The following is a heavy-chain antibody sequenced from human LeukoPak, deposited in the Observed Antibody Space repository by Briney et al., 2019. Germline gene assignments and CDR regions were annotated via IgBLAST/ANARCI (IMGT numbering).Heavy chain of an antibody. CDR3: ATKLEWELNY. CDR2: FDPEDVET. D-gene: IGHD1-26*01. Sequence: ASVTVSCKVSGYTLTELSMHWVRQAPGTGLEWMGGFDPEDVETIYAQKFQGRVTMTEDTSTDKAYMELSSLRSEDTAVYYCATKLEWELNYWGQGTLVTVSS. J-gene: IGHJ4*02. V-gene: IGHV1-24*01. CDR1: GYTLTELS.